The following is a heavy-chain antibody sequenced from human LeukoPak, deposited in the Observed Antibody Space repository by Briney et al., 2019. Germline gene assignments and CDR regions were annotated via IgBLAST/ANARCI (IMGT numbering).Heavy chain of an antibody. J-gene: IGHJ3*02. Sequence: ASVKVSCKASGYTFTGYYMHWVRQAPGQGLEWMGWINPNSGGTNYAQKFQGRVTMTRDTSISTAYMELSRLRSEGTAVYYCAREEREYCGGDCNDAFDIWGQGTMVTVSS. D-gene: IGHD2-21*02. V-gene: IGHV1-2*02. CDR1: GYTFTGYY. CDR2: INPNSGGT. CDR3: AREEREYCGGDCNDAFDI.